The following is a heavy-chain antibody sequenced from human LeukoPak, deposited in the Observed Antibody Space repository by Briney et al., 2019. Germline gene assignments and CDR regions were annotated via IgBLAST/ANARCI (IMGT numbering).Heavy chain of an antibody. CDR1: GFTLSSYA. J-gene: IGHJ4*02. CDR2: ISYDGSNK. V-gene: IGHV3-30*18. Sequence: GGSLRLSCAVSGFTLSSYAMSWVRQAPGKGLEWVAVISYDGSNKYYADSVKGRFTISRDNSKNTLYLQMNSLRAEDTAVYYCAKDGASSRPIDYWGQGTLVTVSS. CDR3: AKDGASSRPIDY. D-gene: IGHD1-26*01.